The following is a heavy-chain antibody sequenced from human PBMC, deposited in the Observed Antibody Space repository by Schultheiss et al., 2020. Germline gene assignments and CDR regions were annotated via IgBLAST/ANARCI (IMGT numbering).Heavy chain of an antibody. CDR2: INPNSGGT. V-gene: IGHV1-2*02. D-gene: IGHD6-19*01. Sequence: AAVKVSCKASGYTFTGYYMHWVRQAPGQGLEWMGWINPNSGGTNYAQKFQGRVTMTTDTSTSTAYMELRSLRSDDTAVYYCARLPYEQWLVPQEDSYYYYYMDVWGKGTTVTVSS. CDR3: ARLPYEQWLVPQEDSYYYYYMDV. CDR1: GYTFTGYY. J-gene: IGHJ6*03.